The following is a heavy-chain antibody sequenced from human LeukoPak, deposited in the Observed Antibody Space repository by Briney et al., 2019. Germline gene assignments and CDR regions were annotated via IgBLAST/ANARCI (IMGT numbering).Heavy chain of an antibody. Sequence: SETLSLTCTVSGGSISSSSYYWGWIRQPPGKGLEWIGSIYYSGSTYYNPSLKSRVTISVDTSKNQFSLKLSSVTAADTAVYYCARVSHSSGTNYWGQGTLVTVSS. D-gene: IGHD6-19*01. J-gene: IGHJ4*02. V-gene: IGHV4-39*07. CDR3: ARVSHSSGTNY. CDR1: GGSISSSSYY. CDR2: IYYSGST.